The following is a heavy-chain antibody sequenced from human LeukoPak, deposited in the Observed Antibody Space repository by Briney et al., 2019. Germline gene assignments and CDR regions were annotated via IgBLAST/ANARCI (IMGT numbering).Heavy chain of an antibody. D-gene: IGHD3-22*01. CDR1: GDSISCGDYY. J-gene: IGHJ3*02. CDR2: ISSSGST. Sequence: SETLSLTCTVSGDSISCGDYYWSWLRQPAGRGLEWIGRISSSGSTNYNPSLKSRVTISVDTSKNQFSLKLSSVTAADTAVYFCARGPYSYDSSAAFDIWGQGTMVTVSS. V-gene: IGHV4-61*02. CDR3: ARGPYSYDSSAAFDI.